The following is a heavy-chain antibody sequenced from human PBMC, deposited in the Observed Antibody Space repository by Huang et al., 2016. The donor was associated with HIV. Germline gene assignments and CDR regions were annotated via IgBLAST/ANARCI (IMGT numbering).Heavy chain of an antibody. CDR3: ARRYNSRRDY. V-gene: IGHV4-34*02. J-gene: IGHJ4*02. Sequence: QVQLEQWGAGLLKASETLSLTCAVYGGSFSGYYWNLLRQAPGKGLEWVGEINHSGNTNYTPSLKRRVNMSVDTSKSQFSLYLTSLSAADTGTYFCARRYNSRRDYWGRGTLVTVHS. D-gene: IGHD3-22*01. CDR1: GGSFSGYY. CDR2: INHSGNT.